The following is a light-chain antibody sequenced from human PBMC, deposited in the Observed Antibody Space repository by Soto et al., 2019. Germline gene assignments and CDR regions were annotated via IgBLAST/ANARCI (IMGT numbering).Light chain of an antibody. V-gene: IGLV1-47*01. J-gene: IGLJ1*01. CDR3: AAWDDSLSVL. CDR2: RNN. CDR1: SSNIGSNY. Sequence: QSVLTQPPSASGTPGQRVTISCSGSSSNIGSNYVYWYQQLPGTAPKLLIYRNNQLPSGFPDRCSGSKAGTSASLAISGLRSEDEADYYCAAWDDSLSVLFGTGTKLTVL.